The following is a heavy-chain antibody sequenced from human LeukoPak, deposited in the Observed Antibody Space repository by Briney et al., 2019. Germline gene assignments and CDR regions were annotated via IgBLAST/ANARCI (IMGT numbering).Heavy chain of an antibody. Sequence: GGSLRLSCAASGFTFSSYWMTWVRQAPGKGLEWVANIKHNGDELNYVGSVEGRFTISRDNAKNSLYLHMTSLRAEDTAVYHCARELRTLDSWGQGTLVTVSS. CDR3: ARELRTLDS. D-gene: IGHD3-16*01. V-gene: IGHV3-7*01. CDR2: IKHNGDEL. J-gene: IGHJ4*02. CDR1: GFTFSSYW.